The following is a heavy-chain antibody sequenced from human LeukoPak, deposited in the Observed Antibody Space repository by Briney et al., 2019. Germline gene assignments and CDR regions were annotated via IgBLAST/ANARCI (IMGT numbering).Heavy chain of an antibody. CDR2: ISWNSGSI. J-gene: IGHJ4*02. CDR3: ASYVRVVTAYPFDY. Sequence: PGGSLRLSCVASGFTFDDYAMHWVRQAPGKGLEWVSGISWNSGSIGYGDSVRGRFTISRDNAKNSLYLQMNSLRAEDTAVYYCASYVRVVTAYPFDYWGQGTLVTVSS. D-gene: IGHD2-21*02. V-gene: IGHV3-9*01. CDR1: GFTFDDYA.